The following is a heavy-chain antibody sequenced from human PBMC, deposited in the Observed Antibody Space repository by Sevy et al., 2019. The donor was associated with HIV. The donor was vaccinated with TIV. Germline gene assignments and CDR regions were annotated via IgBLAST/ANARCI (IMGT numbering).Heavy chain of an antibody. CDR2: IKSKTDGGTT. CDR3: TTDPYYYDSSGSKPLDY. Sequence: GGSLRLSCAASGFTFSNAWMSWVRQAPGKGLEWVGRIKSKTDGGTTDYAAPVKGRFTISRDDSKNTLYLQMNSLKTEDTAVYYCTTDPYYYDSSGSKPLDYWGQGSLVTVSS. D-gene: IGHD3-22*01. CDR1: GFTFSNAW. V-gene: IGHV3-15*01. J-gene: IGHJ4*02.